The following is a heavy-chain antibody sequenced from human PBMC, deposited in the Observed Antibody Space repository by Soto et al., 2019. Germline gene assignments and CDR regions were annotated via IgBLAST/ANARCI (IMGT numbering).Heavy chain of an antibody. CDR3: ARDIGRAQTSYDSSGYLSYGMDV. CDR2: IIPIFGTA. V-gene: IGHV1-69*13. J-gene: IGHJ6*02. CDR1: GGTFSSYA. D-gene: IGHD3-22*01. Sequence: ASVKVSCKASGGTFSSYAISWVRQAPGQGLEWMGGIIPIFGTANYAQKFQGRVTITADESTSTAYMELSSLRSEDTAVYYCARDIGRAQTSYDSSGYLSYGMDVWGQGTTVTVSS.